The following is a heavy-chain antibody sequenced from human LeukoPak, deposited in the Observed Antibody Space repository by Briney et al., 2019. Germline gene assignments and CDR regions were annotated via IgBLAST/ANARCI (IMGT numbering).Heavy chain of an antibody. Sequence: GGSLRLSCAASGFAFSSYWMSWVRQAPGKGLEWVANIKQDGGEKIYGASVKGRFTISRDSAKNSLYLQMNSLTAEDTAVYYCARDPYDSSAYGAFDIWGQGTMVTVSS. CDR3: ARDPYDSSAYGAFDI. J-gene: IGHJ3*02. D-gene: IGHD3-22*01. CDR2: IKQDGGEK. CDR1: GFAFSSYW. V-gene: IGHV3-7*01.